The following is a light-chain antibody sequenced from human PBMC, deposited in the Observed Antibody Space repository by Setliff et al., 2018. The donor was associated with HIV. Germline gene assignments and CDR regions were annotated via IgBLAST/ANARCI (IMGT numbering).Light chain of an antibody. V-gene: IGLV2-23*02. CDR1: SSDIGRYNL. CDR3: CSNTGSNTFV. J-gene: IGLJ1*01. CDR2: QAT. Sequence: ALTQPASVSGSPGQSITISCTGTSSDIGRYNLVSWYQQYPGKAPKLMIYQATKRPSGVSNRFSGSKSGNTASLTISGLQAEDEADYYCCSNTGSNTFVVGSGTKV.